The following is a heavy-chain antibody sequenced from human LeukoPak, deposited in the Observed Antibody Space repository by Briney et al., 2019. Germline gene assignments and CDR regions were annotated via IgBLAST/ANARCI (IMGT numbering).Heavy chain of an antibody. CDR3: ARDAPRWRELLEFDY. CDR1: GGSISSSSYY. Sequence: PSETLSLTCTVSGGSISSSSYYWGWIRQPPGKGLEWIGSIYYSGSTYYNLSLKSRVTISVDTSKNQFSLKLSSVTAADTAVYYCARDAPRWRELLEFDYWGQGTLVTVSS. J-gene: IGHJ4*02. CDR2: IYYSGST. D-gene: IGHD1-26*01. V-gene: IGHV4-39*07.